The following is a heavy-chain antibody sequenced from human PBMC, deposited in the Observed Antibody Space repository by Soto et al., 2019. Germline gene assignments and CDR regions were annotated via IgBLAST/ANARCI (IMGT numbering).Heavy chain of an antibody. CDR1: GFTFSSYA. CDR3: AREGAYCGGDCPKGDAFDI. J-gene: IGHJ3*02. CDR2: ISYDGSNK. V-gene: IGHV3-30-3*01. Sequence: GGSLRLSCAASGFTFSSYAMHWVRQAPGKGLEWVAVISYDGSNKYYADSVKGRFTISRDNSKNTLYLQMNSLRAEDTAVYYCAREGAYCGGDCPKGDAFDIWGQGTMVTVSS. D-gene: IGHD2-21*02.